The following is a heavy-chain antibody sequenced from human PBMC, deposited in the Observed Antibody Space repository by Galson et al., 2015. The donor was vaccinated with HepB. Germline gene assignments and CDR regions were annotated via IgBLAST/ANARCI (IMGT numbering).Heavy chain of an antibody. CDR1: GGSFSGYY. D-gene: IGHD3-16*01. J-gene: IGHJ6*02. CDR3: AREAPPGVGGGGYYYYGMDV. V-gene: IGHV4-34*01. CDR2: INHSGST. Sequence: SETLSLTCAVYGGSFSGYYWSWIRQPPGKGLEWIGEINHSGSTNYNPSLKSRVTISVDTSKNQFSLELSSVTAADTAVYYCAREAPPGVGGGGYYYYGMDVWGQGTTVTVSS.